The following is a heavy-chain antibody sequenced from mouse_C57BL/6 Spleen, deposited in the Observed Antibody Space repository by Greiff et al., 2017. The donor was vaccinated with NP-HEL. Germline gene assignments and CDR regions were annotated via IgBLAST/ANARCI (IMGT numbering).Heavy chain of an antibody. CDR2: INPGSGGT. V-gene: IGHV1-54*01. Sequence: LVESGAELVRPGTSVKVSCKASGYAFTNYLIEWVKQRPGQGLEWIGVINPGSGGTNYNEKFKGKATLTADKSSSTAYMQLSSLTSEDSAVYFCARSEGNYAFAYWGQGTLVTVSA. D-gene: IGHD2-1*01. J-gene: IGHJ3*01. CDR3: ARSEGNYAFAY. CDR1: GYAFTNYL.